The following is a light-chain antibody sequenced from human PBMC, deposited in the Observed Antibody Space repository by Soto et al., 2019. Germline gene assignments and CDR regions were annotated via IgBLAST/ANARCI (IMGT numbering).Light chain of an antibody. CDR3: CSYAGSNTGV. Sequence: QSVLTQPRSVSGSPGQSVTISCTGTSSDVAGYNYVSWFQQHPGKAPKLMIYDVSKRPSGVPDRFSGSKSGDTASLTISGLQTNDEADYYCCSYAGSNTGVFGGGTKLTVL. CDR1: SSDVAGYNY. CDR2: DVS. J-gene: IGLJ3*02. V-gene: IGLV2-11*01.